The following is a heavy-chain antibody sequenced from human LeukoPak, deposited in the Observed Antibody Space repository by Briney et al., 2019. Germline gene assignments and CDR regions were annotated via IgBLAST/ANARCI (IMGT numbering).Heavy chain of an antibody. J-gene: IGHJ1*01. V-gene: IGHV3-30*18. Sequence: PGRSLRLSCAASGFTFSSYGMHWVRKAPGKGLEWVAVISYDGSNKYYADSVKGRFTISRDNSKNTLYLQMNSLRAEDTAVYYCAKEEAYCGGDCYHFQHWGQGTLVTVSS. CDR2: ISYDGSNK. D-gene: IGHD2-21*02. CDR3: AKEEAYCGGDCYHFQH. CDR1: GFTFSSYG.